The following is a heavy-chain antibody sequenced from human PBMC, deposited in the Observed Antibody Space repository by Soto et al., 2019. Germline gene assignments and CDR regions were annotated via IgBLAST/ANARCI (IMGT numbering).Heavy chain of an antibody. CDR1: GYSFTNYW. CDR3: ARPKTASLYFDY. Sequence: GESLKISCKVSGYSFTNYWIGWVRQMPGKGLEWMGTIYPGDSDTKYGPSFRGQVTISADNSISTAYLQWSSLKASDTAMYYCARPKTASLYFDYWGQGTLVTVSS. D-gene: IGHD3-16*02. CDR2: IYPGDSDT. V-gene: IGHV5-51*01. J-gene: IGHJ4*02.